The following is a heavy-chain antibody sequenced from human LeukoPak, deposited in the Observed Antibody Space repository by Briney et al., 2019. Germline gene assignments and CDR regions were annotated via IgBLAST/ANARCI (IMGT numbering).Heavy chain of an antibody. J-gene: IGHJ4*02. CDR3: AHILWTVTSPFDY. D-gene: IGHD4-17*01. V-gene: IGHV2-5*02. CDR1: GFSLSTRGVG. CDR2: IFGDDDK. Sequence: SGPTLVNPTQTLTLTCTFSGFSLSTRGVGMGWIRQPPGKALEWLGLIFGDDDKRYRSSLQSRLTITKDTSKNQVVLTLTNMDPVDTGTYYCAHILWTVTSPFDYWGQGTLVTVSS.